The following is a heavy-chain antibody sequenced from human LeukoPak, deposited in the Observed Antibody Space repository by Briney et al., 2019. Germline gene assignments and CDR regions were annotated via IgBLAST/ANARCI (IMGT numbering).Heavy chain of an antibody. CDR2: IYYSGST. J-gene: IGHJ4*02. CDR3: ARVGSITGTTYFDY. Sequence: SETLSLTCAVYGGSFSGYYWSWIRQPPGKGLEWIGYIYYSGSTNYNPSLKSRVTISVDTSKNQFSLKLSSVTAADTAVYYCARVGSITGTTYFDYWGQGTLVTVSS. V-gene: IGHV4-59*01. D-gene: IGHD1-7*01. CDR1: GGSFSGYY.